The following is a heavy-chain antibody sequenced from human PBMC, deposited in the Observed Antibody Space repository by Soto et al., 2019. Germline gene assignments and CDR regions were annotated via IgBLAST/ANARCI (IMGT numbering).Heavy chain of an antibody. J-gene: IGHJ4*02. CDR2: IYPGDSDT. Sequence: PVESLKISCKGSGYSFTSYRIGWVRQMPGKGLEWMGIIYPGDSDTRYSPSFQGQVTISADKSISTSYMELRSLKSQDTAVYSCVRDSGAKLSSSWGQGAMVTVSS. CDR3: VRDSGAKLSSS. V-gene: IGHV5-51*01. D-gene: IGHD6-13*01. CDR1: GYSFTSYR.